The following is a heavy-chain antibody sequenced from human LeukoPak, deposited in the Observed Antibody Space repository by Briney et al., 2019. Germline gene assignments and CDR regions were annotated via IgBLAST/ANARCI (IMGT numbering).Heavy chain of an antibody. V-gene: IGHV3-33*01. CDR2: IWYDGSNK. J-gene: IGHJ5*02. CDR1: GFTFSSYG. CDR3: AREIYGFWVKYNWFDP. D-gene: IGHD3-3*01. Sequence: PGGSLRLSCAASGFTFSSYGMHWVRQAPGKGLEWVAVIWYDGSNKYYADSVKGRFTISRDNSKNTLYLQMNSLRAEDTAVYYCAREIYGFWVKYNWFDPWGQGTLVTVSS.